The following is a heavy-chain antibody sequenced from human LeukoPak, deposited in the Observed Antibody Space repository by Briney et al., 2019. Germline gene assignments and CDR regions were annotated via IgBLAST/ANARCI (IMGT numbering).Heavy chain of an antibody. V-gene: IGHV1-18*01. CDR2: ISAYNGNT. Sequence: ASVKVSCKASGYTFTSYGISWVRQAPEQGLEWMGWISAYNGNTNYAQKLQGRVTMTTDTSTSTAYMELRSLRSDDTAVYYCARLTQDYYDSSGYYYEDYWGQGTLVTVSS. D-gene: IGHD3-22*01. J-gene: IGHJ4*02. CDR1: GYTFTSYG. CDR3: ARLTQDYYDSSGYYYEDY.